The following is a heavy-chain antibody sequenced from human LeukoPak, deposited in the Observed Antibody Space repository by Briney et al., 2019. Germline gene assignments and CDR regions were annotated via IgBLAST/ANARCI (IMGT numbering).Heavy chain of an antibody. CDR3: ARARDTAMVTSRYYYYGMDV. V-gene: IGHV1-2*04. CDR1: GYTFTSYD. Sequence: GASVKVSCKASGYTFTSYDINWVRQAPGQGLEWMGWINPNSGGTNYAQKFQGWVTMTRDTSISTAYMELSRLRSDDTAVYYCARARDTAMVTSRYYYYGMDVWGQGTTVTVSS. D-gene: IGHD5-18*01. CDR2: INPNSGGT. J-gene: IGHJ6*02.